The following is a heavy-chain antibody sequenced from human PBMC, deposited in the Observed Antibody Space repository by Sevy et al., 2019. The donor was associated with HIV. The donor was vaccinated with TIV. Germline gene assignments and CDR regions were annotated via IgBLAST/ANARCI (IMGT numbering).Heavy chain of an antibody. J-gene: IGHJ4*01. Sequence: SESLSLTCTVSGDSISSNNFYWGWVRQPPEKGLEWIGSIYYTGSTYYNPSLKSRVTISVDTSKNQFSLKLTSVTAADTAVYCSAREAVALDYWGQGTLVTVSS. D-gene: IGHD6-19*01. CDR2: IYYTGST. CDR1: GDSISSNNFY. CDR3: AREAVALDY. V-gene: IGHV4-39*02.